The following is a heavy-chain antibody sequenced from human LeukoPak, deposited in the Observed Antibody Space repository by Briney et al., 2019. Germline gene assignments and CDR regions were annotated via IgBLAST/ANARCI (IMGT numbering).Heavy chain of an antibody. D-gene: IGHD3-22*01. CDR2: ITGSGTYI. CDR1: GFTFSRSS. V-gene: IGHV3-21*01. J-gene: IGHJ4*02. Sequence: GGSLRLSCAASGFTFSRSSRSWVRQAPGKGPEWVSSITGSGTYIYYADSVKGRFTISRDNIQRSVYLQMNSLRAEDTAVYYCAREYYYDTDAGNYWGPGTLVTVSS. CDR3: AREYYYDTDAGNY.